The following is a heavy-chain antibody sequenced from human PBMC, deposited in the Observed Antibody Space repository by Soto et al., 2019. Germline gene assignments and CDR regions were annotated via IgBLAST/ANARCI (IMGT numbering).Heavy chain of an antibody. CDR2: MYFSGFYSGST. D-gene: IGHD3-9*01. V-gene: IGHV4-39*01. CDR3: ARGLDILTFGFCLDY. Sequence: ASETLSLTCTVSGGSMSSSSYYWGWIRQPPGKGLEWIANMYFSGFYSGSTSYNPSLKSRVTISVDTSKNQFSLQVSSVTAADTAVYYCARGLDILTFGFCLDYWGQGTLVTVSS. J-gene: IGHJ4*02. CDR1: GGSMSSSSYY.